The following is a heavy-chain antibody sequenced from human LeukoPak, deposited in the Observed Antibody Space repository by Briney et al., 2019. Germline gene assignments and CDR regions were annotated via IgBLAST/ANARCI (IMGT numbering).Heavy chain of an antibody. D-gene: IGHD3-16*01. J-gene: IGHJ4*02. CDR2: VSYSGTT. CDR1: GGSIISSGHY. CDR3: ARDTAFVRGGTDY. V-gene: IGHV4-39*02. Sequence: PSETLSLTCTVSGGSIISSGHYWAWIRQSPGKGLEWIGSVSYSGTTYYNPSLMSRLTISVETSKNLFSLKLYSVTAADTAVYYCARDTAFVRGGTDYWGQGTLVTVSS.